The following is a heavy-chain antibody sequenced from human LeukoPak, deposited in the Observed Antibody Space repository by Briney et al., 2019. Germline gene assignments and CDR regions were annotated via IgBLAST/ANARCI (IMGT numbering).Heavy chain of an antibody. CDR1: GYIFTSYG. CDR3: ARDARTALIDHYYMDV. D-gene: IGHD2-21*02. J-gene: IGHJ6*03. CDR2: ISAYNGNT. Sequence: ASVKVSCKASGYIFTSYGISWVRQAPGQGLECMGWISAYNGNTNYAEKLQGRVTMTTDTSTSTAYMELRSLRSDDTGVYYCARDARTALIDHYYMDVWGKGTTVT. V-gene: IGHV1-18*01.